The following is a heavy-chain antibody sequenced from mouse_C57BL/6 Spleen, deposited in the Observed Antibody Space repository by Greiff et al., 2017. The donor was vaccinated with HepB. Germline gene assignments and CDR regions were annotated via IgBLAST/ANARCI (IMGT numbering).Heavy chain of an antibody. CDR2: ILPGSGST. CDR3: ARGAIVYGSSPYYYAMDY. Sequence: VQLQQSGAELMKPGASVKLSCKATGYTFTGYWIEWVKQRPGHGLEWIGEILPGSGSTNYNEKFKGKATFTADTSSNTAYTQLSSLTTEDSAIYYCARGAIVYGSSPYYYAMDYWGQGTSVTVSS. CDR1: GYTFTGYW. D-gene: IGHD1-1*01. V-gene: IGHV1-9*01. J-gene: IGHJ4*01.